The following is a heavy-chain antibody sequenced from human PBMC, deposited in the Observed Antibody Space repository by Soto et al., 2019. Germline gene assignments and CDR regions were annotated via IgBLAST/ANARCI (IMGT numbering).Heavy chain of an antibody. J-gene: IGHJ5*02. V-gene: IGHV4-59*01. CDR1: GDSISNFY. Sequence: QVQLQESGPGLLKPSETLSLTCTVSGDSISNFYWSWLRQSPAKGLEWIGFIDNGGDTRYNPSLNSRVTISRDTSKNQFSLRLTSVTAADTAVYFCARGYRYTSSRHTGLDPWGPGTLVTVSS. CDR2: IDNGGDT. D-gene: IGHD3-16*02. CDR3: ARGYRYTSSRHTGLDP.